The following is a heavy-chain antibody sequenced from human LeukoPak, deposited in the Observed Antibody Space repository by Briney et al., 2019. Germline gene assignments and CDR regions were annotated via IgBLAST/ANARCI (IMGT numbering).Heavy chain of an antibody. CDR2: IKRDGSEV. D-gene: IGHD3-10*01. Sequence: GGSLRLSCAASGFTLRSYWMVWVRQAPGKGLEGVANIKRDGSEVYYVDSVKGRFTISRDNTKNSLFLHMSSLRAEDTAVYYGAKYRSRGSGSYFQCDYWGQGTLVTVSS. CDR1: GFTLRSYW. CDR3: AKYRSRGSGSYFQCDY. V-gene: IGHV3-7*01. J-gene: IGHJ4*02.